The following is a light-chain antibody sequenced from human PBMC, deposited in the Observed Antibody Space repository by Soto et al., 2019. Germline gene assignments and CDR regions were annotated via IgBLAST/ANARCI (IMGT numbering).Light chain of an antibody. Sequence: QSVLTQPRSVSGSPGQAVTISCTGTNSDVGNYNFVSWYQHQPGKAPKLMIYDVTKRPSGVPDRFSGSKSGNTASLTISGLQAEDEADYYCCTYAGSFHQFGGGTKLTVL. J-gene: IGLJ3*02. CDR2: DVT. CDR3: CTYAGSFHQ. CDR1: NSDVGNYNF. V-gene: IGLV2-11*01.